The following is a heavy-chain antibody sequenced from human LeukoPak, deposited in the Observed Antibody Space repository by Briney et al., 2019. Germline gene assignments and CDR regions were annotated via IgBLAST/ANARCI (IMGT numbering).Heavy chain of an antibody. D-gene: IGHD6-19*01. V-gene: IGHV3-11*01. Sequence: GGSLRLSCAASGFTFSDYYMSWIRQAPGKGLEWVSYISSSGSTIYYADSVKGRFTISRDNSKNTLYLQMNSLRAEDTAVYYCAKSLDLAVAGIDYWGQGTLVTVSS. CDR2: ISSSGSTI. CDR3: AKSLDLAVAGIDY. CDR1: GFTFSDYY. J-gene: IGHJ4*02.